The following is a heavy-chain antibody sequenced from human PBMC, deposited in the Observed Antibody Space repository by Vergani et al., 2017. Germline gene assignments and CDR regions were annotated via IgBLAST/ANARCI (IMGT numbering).Heavy chain of an antibody. D-gene: IGHD4-17*01. Sequence: QVQLVQSGAEVKKPGASVKVSCKASGYTFTSYYMHWVRQAPGQGLEWMGIINPSGGSTSYAQKFQRRVTMTRDTSTSTVYMEQRSLRSEDTAVYYCASGSMDYGDLQLVNGGQGTLVTVSS. CDR3: ASGSMDYGDLQLVN. CDR1: GYTFTSYY. CDR2: INPSGGST. V-gene: IGHV1-46*01. J-gene: IGHJ4*02.